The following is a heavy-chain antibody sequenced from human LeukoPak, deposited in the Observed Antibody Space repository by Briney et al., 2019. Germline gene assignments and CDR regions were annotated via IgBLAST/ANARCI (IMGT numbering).Heavy chain of an antibody. D-gene: IGHD3-10*01. V-gene: IGHV3-43D*03. J-gene: IGHJ4*02. CDR3: AKDRVRMVRGVPCFDY. CDR1: GFTFDDYA. Sequence: GGSLRLSCAASGFTFDDYAMHWVRQAPGKGLEWVSLISWDGGSTYYADSVKGRFTISRDNSKNSLYLQMNSLRAEDTALYYCAKDRVRMVRGVPCFDYWGQGTLVTVSS. CDR2: ISWDGGST.